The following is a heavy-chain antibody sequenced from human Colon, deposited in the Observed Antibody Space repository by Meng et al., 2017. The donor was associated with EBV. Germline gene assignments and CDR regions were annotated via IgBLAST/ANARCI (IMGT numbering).Heavy chain of an antibody. D-gene: IGHD4-17*01. J-gene: IGHJ4*02. CDR3: AREDDYGDYVAY. V-gene: IGHV4-4*02. CDR2: VYHDGST. Sequence: QVQLQESGPGRVRPSGTLSLTCDVSGASITSDNDWWSWVRQPPGKALEWLGEVYHDGSTNYSPSVQSRVTISMDKSKNQFSLKLTSVNAADTAVYYCAREDDYGDYVAYWGQGILVTVSS. CDR1: GASITSDNDW.